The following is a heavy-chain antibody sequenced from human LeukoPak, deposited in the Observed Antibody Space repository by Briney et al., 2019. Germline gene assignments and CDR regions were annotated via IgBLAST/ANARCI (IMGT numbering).Heavy chain of an antibody. CDR2: ISSSSSYT. CDR1: GFTFSSYW. J-gene: IGHJ4*02. CDR3: ARGRRQDY. V-gene: IGHV3-21*01. Sequence: GGSLRLSCAASGFTFSSYWMNWVRQAPGKGLEWVSSISSSSSYTYYADSVKGRFTISRDNAKNSLYLQMNSLRAEDTAVYYCARGRRQDYWGQGTLVTVSS.